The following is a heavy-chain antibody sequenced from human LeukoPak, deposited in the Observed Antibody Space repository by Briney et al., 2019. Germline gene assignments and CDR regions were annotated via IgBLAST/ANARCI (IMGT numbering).Heavy chain of an antibody. CDR3: GRKSANRKTREFDY. CDR1: GYTFTDYY. D-gene: IGHD1-14*01. J-gene: IGHJ4*02. V-gene: IGHV1-2*02. Sequence: GASVKLSCKASGYTFTDYYMNWVRQAPGQGLEWMGWIHPNSGGIKYAQKFQGRVTMTRDTSISTAYMELSGLTSDDTAVYYCGRKSANRKTREFDYWGQGTLVTVSS. CDR2: IHPNSGGI.